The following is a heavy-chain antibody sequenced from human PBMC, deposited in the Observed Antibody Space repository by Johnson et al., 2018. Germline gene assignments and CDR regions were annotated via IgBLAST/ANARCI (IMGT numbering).Heavy chain of an antibody. J-gene: IGHJ6*02. CDR3: ARVPYPNEYYGMDV. V-gene: IGHV4-34*01. Sequence: QVQLQQWGAGLLKPSETLSLTCAVYGGSFSGYYWSWIRQPPGKGLEWIGEINHSGSTNYNPSLKSRVTISVDTSKNQFSLKLSSVTAADTAVYYCARVPYPNEYYGMDVWGQGTTVTVSS. D-gene: IGHD2-2*01. CDR2: INHSGST. CDR1: GGSFSGYY.